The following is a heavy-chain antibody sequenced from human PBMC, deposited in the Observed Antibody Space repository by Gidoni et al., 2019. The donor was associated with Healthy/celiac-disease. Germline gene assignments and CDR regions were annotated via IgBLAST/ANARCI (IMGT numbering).Heavy chain of an antibody. CDR2: ISSSSSYK. Sequence: EVQLVESGGGLVKPGGSLRLSCSASGFTFSSYSMNWFRQAPGKGLGWVASISSSSSYKYYADSVKGRFTISRDNAKNSLYLQMNSMRAEDTAVYYCARLGGGSYYYYYGMDVWGQGTTVTVSS. J-gene: IGHJ6*02. CDR1: GFTFSSYS. D-gene: IGHD1-26*01. V-gene: IGHV3-21*01. CDR3: ARLGGGSYYYYYGMDV.